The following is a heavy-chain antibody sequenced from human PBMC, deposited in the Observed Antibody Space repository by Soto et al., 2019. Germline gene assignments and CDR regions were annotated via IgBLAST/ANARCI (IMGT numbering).Heavy chain of an antibody. Sequence: EVQLVESGGGLVQPGGSLRLSCAASGFTFSSYWMNWVRQAPGKGLVWVSRVNTGGSSTIYADSVKGRFTISRDNAKNTLYLQMNSLRADDTAVYFCARVVGVEGTYYFDYWGQGTLVTVSS. V-gene: IGHV3-74*01. J-gene: IGHJ4*02. D-gene: IGHD1-26*01. CDR1: GFTFSSYW. CDR2: VNTGGSST. CDR3: ARVVGVEGTYYFDY.